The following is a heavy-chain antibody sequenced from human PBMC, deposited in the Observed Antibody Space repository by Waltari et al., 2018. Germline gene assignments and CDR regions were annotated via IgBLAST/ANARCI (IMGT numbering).Heavy chain of an antibody. CDR2: ISGSSNYI. D-gene: IGHD2-21*02. Sequence: EAQVVESGGGLVKPGGSLRLSCAASGFTLSTYTMHWVRQAPGKGLEWVSSISGSSNYIYYAESVRGRFTISRDNSKNTLYLQMENLRGEDTAVYYCARDECTGGDCYSHFHYWGQGTLVTVSS. J-gene: IGHJ4*02. CDR3: ARDECTGGDCYSHFHY. V-gene: IGHV3-21*04. CDR1: GFTLSTYT.